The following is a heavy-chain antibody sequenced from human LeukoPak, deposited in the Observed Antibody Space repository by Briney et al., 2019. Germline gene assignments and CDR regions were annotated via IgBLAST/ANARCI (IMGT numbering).Heavy chain of an antibody. D-gene: IGHD6-19*01. V-gene: IGHV4-59*01. CDR2: IYYSGST. J-gene: IGHJ4*02. CDR3: ALSSGWSPLGVDY. CDR1: GGSISSYY. Sequence: SETLSLTCTVSGGSISSYYWSWIRQRPGKGLEWIGYIYYSGSTNYNPSLKSRVTISVDTSKNQFSLKLSSVTAADTAAYYCALSSGWSPLGVDYWGQGTLVTVSS.